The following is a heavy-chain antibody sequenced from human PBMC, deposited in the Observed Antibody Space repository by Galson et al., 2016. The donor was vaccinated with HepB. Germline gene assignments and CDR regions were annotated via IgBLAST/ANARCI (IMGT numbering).Heavy chain of an antibody. CDR1: GFTFSRSG. D-gene: IGHD6-19*01. J-gene: IGHJ5*02. V-gene: IGHV3-33*01. Sequence: SLRLSCAVSGFTFSRSGMHWVRQAPGKGLEWVAVIWSDGSNRYNADSVQGRFTTSRDNSKNTLFLQMNSLRAEDTAVYFCARDPHASGWAAYYFDAWGQGTLVTVSS. CDR3: ARDPHASGWAAYYFDA. CDR2: IWSDGSNR.